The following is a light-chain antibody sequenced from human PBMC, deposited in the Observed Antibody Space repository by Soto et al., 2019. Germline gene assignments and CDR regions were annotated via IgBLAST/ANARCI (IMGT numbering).Light chain of an antibody. V-gene: IGLV2-14*01. CDR1: SSDVGAYNY. CDR2: DGS. CDR3: ASYTASSTVV. J-gene: IGLJ3*02. Sequence: QSALTQHDSVSGAPGQSIAISCTGTSSDVGAYNYVSWYQQHPGNAPKPVIYDGSGWPSGISDRFSGSKSGNTASLTISGLQAEDEADYYCASYTASSTVVFGGGTKLTVL.